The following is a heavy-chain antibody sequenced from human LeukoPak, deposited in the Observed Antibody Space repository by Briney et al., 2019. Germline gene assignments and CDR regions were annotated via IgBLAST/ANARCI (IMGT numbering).Heavy chain of an antibody. V-gene: IGHV3-53*01. CDR3: ARETVGYCTNGVCSGWFDP. CDR2: IYSGGST. CDR1: GFTVSSNY. D-gene: IGHD2-8*01. Sequence: GGSLRLSCAASGFTVSSNYMSWVRQAPGKGLECVSVIYSGGSTYYADSVKGRFTISRDNSKNTLYLQMNSLRAEDTAVYYCARETVGYCTNGVCSGWFDPWGQGTLVTVSS. J-gene: IGHJ5*02.